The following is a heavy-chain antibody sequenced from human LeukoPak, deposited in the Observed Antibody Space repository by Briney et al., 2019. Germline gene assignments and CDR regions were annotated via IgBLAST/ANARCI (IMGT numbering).Heavy chain of an antibody. J-gene: IGHJ6*03. CDR2: MNPNSGNT. Sequence: ASLKVSCKASGYTFTSYDINWVRQATGQGLEWMGWMNPNSGNTGYAQKFQGRVTMTRNTSISTAYMELSSLRSEDTAVYYCARGRSSAYRGGSSGWFRSYYYYMDVWGKGTTVTISS. CDR1: GYTFTSYD. CDR3: ARGRSSAYRGGSSGWFRSYYYYMDV. D-gene: IGHD6-19*01. V-gene: IGHV1-8*01.